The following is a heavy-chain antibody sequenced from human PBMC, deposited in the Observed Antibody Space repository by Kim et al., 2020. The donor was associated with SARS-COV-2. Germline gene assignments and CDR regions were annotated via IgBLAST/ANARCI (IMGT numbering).Heavy chain of an antibody. V-gene: IGHV4-30-4*01. J-gene: IGHJ4*02. CDR2: IHYSGST. CDR1: GGSISSGNYY. CDR3: ARDRRGYPSDD. D-gene: IGHD5-12*01. Sequence: SETLSLTCTVSGGSISSGNYYWNWIRQPPGKGLEWIGYIHYSGSTYYNPSLKSRVTISVDTSKNQFSLKLSSVTAADTAVYYCARDRRGYPSDDWGQGTL.